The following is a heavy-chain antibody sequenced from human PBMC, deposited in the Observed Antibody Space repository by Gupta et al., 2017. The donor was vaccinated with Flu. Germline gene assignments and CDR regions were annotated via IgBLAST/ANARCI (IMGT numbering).Heavy chain of an antibody. Sequence: EVQLVQSGAEVKKPGESLKISCKGSGYTLDNYWIGWVRQMPGKALEYMGFIYPGDSDIRYSPSLQGRVTISVDKSITTAYLQWSSLKASDTGIYYCASAGVVTPVGFPMDVWGQGTTVIVSS. J-gene: IGHJ6*02. V-gene: IGHV5-51*03. D-gene: IGHD3-16*02. CDR2: IYPGDSDI. CDR3: ASAGVVTPVGFPMDV. CDR1: GYTLDNYW.